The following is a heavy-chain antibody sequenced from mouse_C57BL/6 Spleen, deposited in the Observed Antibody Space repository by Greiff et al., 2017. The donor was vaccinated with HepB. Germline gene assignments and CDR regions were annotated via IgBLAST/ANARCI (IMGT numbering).Heavy chain of an antibody. CDR3: ARSGNYGSSYSFDS. J-gene: IGHJ2*01. D-gene: IGHD1-1*01. CDR2: IDPSDSYT. CDR1: GYTFTSYW. V-gene: IGHV1-69*01. Sequence: QVQLQQPGAELVMPGASVKLSCKASGYTFTSYWMHWVKQRPGQGLEWIGEIDPSDSYTNYNQKFKGKSTLTVDKSSSTAYMQLRSLTSEDSAVYYCARSGNYGSSYSFDSGGQGTTLTVSS.